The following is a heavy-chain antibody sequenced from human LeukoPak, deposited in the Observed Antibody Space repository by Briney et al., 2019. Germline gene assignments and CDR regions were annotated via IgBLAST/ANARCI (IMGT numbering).Heavy chain of an antibody. J-gene: IGHJ4*02. CDR3: ARTGVALAFDY. D-gene: IGHD3-3*01. Sequence: SETLSLTCTVSGGSISSYYWSWIRQPPGKGLERIGYIYYSGSTNYNPSLKSRVTISVDTSKNQFSLKLSSVTAADTAVYYCARTGVALAFDYWGQGTLVTVSS. CDR2: IYYSGST. CDR1: GGSISSYY. V-gene: IGHV4-59*01.